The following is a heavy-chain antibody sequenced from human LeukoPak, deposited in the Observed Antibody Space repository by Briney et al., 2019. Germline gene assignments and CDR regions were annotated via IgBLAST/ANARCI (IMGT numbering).Heavy chain of an antibody. CDR2: ISAYNGNT. V-gene: IGHV1-18*01. CDR1: GYTFTSYG. J-gene: IGHJ5*02. Sequence: ASVKVSRKASGYTFTSYGISWVRQAPGQGLEWMGWISAYNGNTNYAQKLQGRVTMTTDTSTSTAYMELRSLRSDDTAVYHCARTTVTTHYNWFDPWGQGTLVTVSS. D-gene: IGHD4-17*01. CDR3: ARTTVTTHYNWFDP.